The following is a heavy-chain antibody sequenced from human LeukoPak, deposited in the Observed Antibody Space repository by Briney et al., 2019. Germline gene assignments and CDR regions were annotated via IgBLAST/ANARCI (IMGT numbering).Heavy chain of an antibody. V-gene: IGHV2-26*01. Sequence: SGPVLSKPTETLTLTCTVSGFSLSNAKMGVSWIRQPPGKALEWLAHIFPNDEKSYSTSLKSRLTLSKDTSKSQVVLTMTNMDPVDTGTYYCARITFSSSWQPIDYWGQGTLVTVSS. D-gene: IGHD6-13*01. CDR2: IFPNDEK. CDR3: ARITFSSSWQPIDY. CDR1: GFSLSNAKMG. J-gene: IGHJ4*02.